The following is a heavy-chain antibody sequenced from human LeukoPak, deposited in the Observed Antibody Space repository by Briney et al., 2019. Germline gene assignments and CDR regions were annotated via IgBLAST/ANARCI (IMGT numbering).Heavy chain of an antibody. D-gene: IGHD2-21*02. J-gene: IGHJ3*02. Sequence: GGSLRLSCAASGFSFNTYPIHWVRQAPGKGLEYVSAISADGSATFYADSVKGRFIISRDNSKNTLYLQMGSLRPEDMAVYYCAREGYSGGHCGTFDIWGQGTMVTVSS. V-gene: IGHV3-64*02. CDR3: AREGYSGGHCGTFDI. CDR1: GFSFNTYP. CDR2: ISADGSAT.